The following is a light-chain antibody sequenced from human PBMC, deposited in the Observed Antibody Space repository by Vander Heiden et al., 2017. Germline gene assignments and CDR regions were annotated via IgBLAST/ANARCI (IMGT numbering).Light chain of an antibody. V-gene: IGKV2-28*01. CDR3: RQYLQTQST. J-gene: IGKJ2*01. Sequence: DIVITDSPLSLPFAPGEPASISCRSSQSLLHSNGYNYLDWYLQKPGQSPQLLIYLGSNRASGVPDRFSGSGSGTDFTLKISRVEAEDVGVYYCRQYLQTQSTFGQGTKLEIK. CDR1: QSLLHSNGYNY. CDR2: LGS.